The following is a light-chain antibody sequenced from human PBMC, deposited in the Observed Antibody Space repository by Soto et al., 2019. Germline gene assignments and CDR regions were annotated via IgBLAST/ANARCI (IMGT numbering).Light chain of an antibody. CDR1: QSVSNNY. CDR3: QQYGSSGT. V-gene: IGKV3-20*01. Sequence: EIVLTQSPGTLSLSPGERATLSCRASQSVSNNYLAWYQQKPGQAPRLLIYGASNRATGLPDRFSGSGSGTDFTLTISRLEPEDFAVYYCQQYGSSGTLGQGTKVDIK. J-gene: IGKJ1*01. CDR2: GAS.